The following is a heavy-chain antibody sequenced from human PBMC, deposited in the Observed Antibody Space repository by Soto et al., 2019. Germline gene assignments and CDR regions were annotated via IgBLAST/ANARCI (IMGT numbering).Heavy chain of an antibody. Sequence: EASVKVSCKASGYTFTSYDINWVRQATGQGLEWMGWMNPNSGNTGYAQKFEGWVTMTRDTSISTAYMEVRRLTSDDTAVYYCARGSPTTTPFDYWGQGTLVTVSS. CDR2: MNPNSGNT. D-gene: IGHD1-1*01. J-gene: IGHJ4*02. CDR3: ARGSPTTTPFDY. V-gene: IGHV1-8*01. CDR1: GYTFTSYD.